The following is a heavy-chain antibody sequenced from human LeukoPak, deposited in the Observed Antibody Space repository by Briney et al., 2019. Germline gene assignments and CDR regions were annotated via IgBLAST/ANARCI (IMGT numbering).Heavy chain of an antibody. D-gene: IGHD3-10*01. Sequence: GGSLRLSCAVSGFTVSSNYMSWVRQAPGKGLEWVSVIYSGGSTYYEAPGKGRFTISRDNSKNTLYLQRNSLRAEDTAVYYCAEGGDYGSGKWSYFDYWGQGTLVTVSS. CDR1: GFTVSSNY. CDR2: IYSGGST. J-gene: IGHJ4*02. CDR3: AEGGDYGSGKWSYFDY. V-gene: IGHV3-53*01.